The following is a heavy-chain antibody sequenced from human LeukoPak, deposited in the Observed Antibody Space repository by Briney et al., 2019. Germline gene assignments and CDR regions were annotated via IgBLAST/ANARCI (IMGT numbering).Heavy chain of an antibody. CDR1: GFSFNNFG. CDR2: IWFDGSNQ. J-gene: IGHJ4*02. D-gene: IGHD1-26*01. Sequence: GGSLRLSCAASGFSFNNFGMYWVRQAPGKGLEWVAVIWFDGSNQYYADSVKGRFTISRDNSKNTLSLQMNSLRAEDTAVYYCARDGWLGGSYSIDYWGQGTLVIVSS. CDR3: ARDGWLGGSYSIDY. V-gene: IGHV3-33*01.